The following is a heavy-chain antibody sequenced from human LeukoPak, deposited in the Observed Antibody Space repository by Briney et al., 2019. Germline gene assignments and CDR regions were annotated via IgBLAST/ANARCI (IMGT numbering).Heavy chain of an antibody. Sequence: GSLRLSCAASGFTFSSYAMSWVRQAPGKGLEWVSAISGSGGSTYYADSVKGRFTISRDNSKNTLYLQMNSLRAEDTAVYYCAXXXXDTAMATNYYYYMDVWGKGTTVTVSS. J-gene: IGHJ6*03. CDR2: ISGSGGST. CDR1: GFTFSSYA. CDR3: AXXXXDTAMATNYYYYMDV. D-gene: IGHD5-18*01. V-gene: IGHV3-23*01.